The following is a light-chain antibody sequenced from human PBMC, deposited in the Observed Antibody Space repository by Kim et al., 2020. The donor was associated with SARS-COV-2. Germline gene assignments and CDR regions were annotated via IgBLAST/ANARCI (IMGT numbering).Light chain of an antibody. CDR2: YDI. V-gene: IGLV3-21*04. CDR1: NIGSKS. J-gene: IGLJ2*01. CDR3: QVWDSNSDHQVL. Sequence: PEKTARITCGGNNIGSKSVTWYQQKPGQAPVLVISYDIDRPSGIPERFSGSNSGNTATLTISRVEAGDEADYYCQVWDSNSDHQVLFGGGTQLTVL.